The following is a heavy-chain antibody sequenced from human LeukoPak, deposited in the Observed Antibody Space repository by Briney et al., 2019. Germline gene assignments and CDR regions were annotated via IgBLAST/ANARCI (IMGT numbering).Heavy chain of an antibody. D-gene: IGHD3-10*01. CDR3: ARDSPPLGVRIGGFDP. CDR1: GGSFSSYY. J-gene: IGHJ5*02. Sequence: SSETLSLTCAVYGGSFSSYYWSWIRQPPGKGLEWIGYIYYSGSTNYNPSLKSRVTISVDTSKNQFSLKLSSVTAADTAVYYCARDSPPLGVRIGGFDPWGQGTLVTVSS. CDR2: IYYSGST. V-gene: IGHV4-59*01.